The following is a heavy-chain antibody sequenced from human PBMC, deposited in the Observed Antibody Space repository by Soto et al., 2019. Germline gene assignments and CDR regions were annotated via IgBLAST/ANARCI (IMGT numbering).Heavy chain of an antibody. Sequence: QVQLVQSGAEVKKPGSSVKVSCKASGGTFSSYAISWVRQAPGQGLEWMGGIIPIFGTANYAQKCQGRVTITADEATSTAYMELSSLRSEDTAVYYCARVPPHYYDSSGYGWGQGTMVTVSS. CDR1: GGTFSSYA. CDR3: ARVPPHYYDSSGYG. J-gene: IGHJ3*01. V-gene: IGHV1-69*01. CDR2: IIPIFGTA. D-gene: IGHD3-22*01.